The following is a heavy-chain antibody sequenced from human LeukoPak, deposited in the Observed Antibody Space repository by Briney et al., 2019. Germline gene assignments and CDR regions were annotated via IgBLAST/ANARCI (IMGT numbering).Heavy chain of an antibody. CDR1: GGSFSGYY. CDR2: INHSGST. CDR3: ARERGDGSYYLDY. D-gene: IGHD1-26*01. J-gene: IGHJ4*02. V-gene: IGHV4-34*01. Sequence: PSETLSLTCAVYGGSFSGYYWSWIRQPPGKGLEWIGEINHSGSTNYNPSLKSRVTISVDTSKNQFSLKLSSVTAADTAVYYCARERGDGSYYLDYWGQGTLVTVSS.